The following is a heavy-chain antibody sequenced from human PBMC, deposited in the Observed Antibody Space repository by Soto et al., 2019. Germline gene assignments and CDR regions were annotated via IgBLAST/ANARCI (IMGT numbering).Heavy chain of an antibody. Sequence: PGGSLRLSCAASGFTFSSYAMSWVLQAPGKGLEWVSAISGSGGSTYYADSVKGRLTISRDNSKNTLYLQMNSPRAEDTAVYYCAKKIVVVSGAFDIWGQGTMVTVSS. CDR1: GFTFSSYA. CDR3: AKKIVVVSGAFDI. D-gene: IGHD3-22*01. CDR2: ISGSGGST. V-gene: IGHV3-23*01. J-gene: IGHJ3*02.